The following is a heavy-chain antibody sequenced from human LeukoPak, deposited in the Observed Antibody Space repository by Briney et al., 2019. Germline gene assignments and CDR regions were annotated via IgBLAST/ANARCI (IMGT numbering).Heavy chain of an antibody. V-gene: IGHV3-15*01. Sequence: KPGGSLRLPCAASGFTFSNAWMSRVRQAPGKGLEWVGRIKSKTDGGTTDYAAPVKGRFTISRDDSKNTLYLQMNSLKTEDTAVYYCTTVFSGGISDYWGQGTLVTVSS. CDR1: GFTFSNAW. J-gene: IGHJ4*02. D-gene: IGHD1-14*01. CDR3: TTVFSGGISDY. CDR2: IKSKTDGGTT.